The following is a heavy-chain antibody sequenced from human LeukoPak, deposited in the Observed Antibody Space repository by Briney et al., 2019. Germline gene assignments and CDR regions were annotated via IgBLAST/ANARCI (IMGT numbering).Heavy chain of an antibody. V-gene: IGHV3-23*01. CDR1: AFTFSSYA. CDR3: AEGVEGAINYFDY. J-gene: IGHJ4*02. CDR2: ISGSGGSK. D-gene: IGHD1-26*01. Sequence: GGSLRLSCAASAFTFSSYAMIWVPQAPGKGLEWVSGISGSGGSKYYADSVKGRFTISRNNSKNTLYLQINSLRADDTAVYYCAEGVEGAINYFDYWGQGTLVTVSS.